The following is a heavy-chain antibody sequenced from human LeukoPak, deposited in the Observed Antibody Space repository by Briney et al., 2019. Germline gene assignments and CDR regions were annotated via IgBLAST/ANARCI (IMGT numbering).Heavy chain of an antibody. Sequence: SETLSLTCTVSGGSINSYYWSWIRQSPGKGLEWIGYIYYSGSTNYNPSLKSRVTISVDTSKNQFSLKLSSVTAADTAVYYCARGRGIVVVPAAVHFDYWGQGTLVTVSS. CDR3: ARGRGIVVVPAAVHFDY. CDR2: IYYSGST. D-gene: IGHD2-2*01. V-gene: IGHV4-59*01. J-gene: IGHJ4*02. CDR1: GGSINSYY.